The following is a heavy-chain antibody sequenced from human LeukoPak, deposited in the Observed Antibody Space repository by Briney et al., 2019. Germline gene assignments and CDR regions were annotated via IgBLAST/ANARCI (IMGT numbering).Heavy chain of an antibody. CDR2: IKSKTDGGTT. CDR1: GFTFSNAR. J-gene: IGHJ4*02. Sequence: GGSLRLSCAASGFTFSNARMNWVRQAPGKGLEWVGRIKSKTDGGTTDYAAPVKGRFTISRDDSKNTLYLQMNSLKTEDTAIYYCTTDQYSGTMTFDHWGQGTLVTVSS. CDR3: TTDQYSGTMTFDH. V-gene: IGHV3-15*01. D-gene: IGHD3-22*01.